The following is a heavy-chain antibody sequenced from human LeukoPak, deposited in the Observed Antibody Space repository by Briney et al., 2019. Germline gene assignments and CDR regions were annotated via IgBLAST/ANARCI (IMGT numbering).Heavy chain of an antibody. CDR3: ARDYYGSGSYYRNDY. CDR1: GYTFTNFG. D-gene: IGHD3-10*01. CDR2: INHNGNT. Sequence: GASVKVSCKTSGYTFTNFGVSWVRQAPGQGLEWMGWINHNGNTNHARNFQGRVTMTTDTSTSTAYMEMRSLRSDDTAVYYCARDYYGSGSYYRNDYWGQGTLVTVSS. J-gene: IGHJ4*02. V-gene: IGHV1-18*01.